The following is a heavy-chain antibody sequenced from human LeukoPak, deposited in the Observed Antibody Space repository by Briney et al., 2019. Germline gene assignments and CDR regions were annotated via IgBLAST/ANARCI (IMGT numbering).Heavy chain of an antibody. CDR3: TTRRPDAFDI. CDR1: GFSSSSCA. Sequence: GGSLRLSCEASGFSSSSCAMSWVRQASGKGLEWVGRIRSKANSYATAYAASVKGRFTISRDDSKNTAYLQMNSLKTEDTAVYYCTTRRPDAFDIWGQGTMVTVSS. V-gene: IGHV3-73*01. CDR2: IRSKANSYAT. J-gene: IGHJ3*02.